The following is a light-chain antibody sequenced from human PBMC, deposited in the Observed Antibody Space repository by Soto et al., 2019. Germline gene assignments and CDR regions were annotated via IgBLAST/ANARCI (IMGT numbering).Light chain of an antibody. J-gene: IGLJ1*01. Sequence: QSALTQPASVSGSPGQSITVSCTGTSSDVGAYNFVAWYQQHPGKAPKVILYDVSDRPSGVSNRFSGSKSGNTASLTISGLQAEDEADYYCSSYTSSSSYVFGTGTKLTVL. V-gene: IGLV2-14*03. CDR1: SSDVGAYNF. CDR2: DVS. CDR3: SSYTSSSSYV.